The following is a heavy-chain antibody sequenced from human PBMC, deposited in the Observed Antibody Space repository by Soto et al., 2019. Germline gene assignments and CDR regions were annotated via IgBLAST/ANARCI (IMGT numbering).Heavy chain of an antibody. CDR3: AKKSSGSSSSAPDY. CDR2: IRSDGNIT. J-gene: IGHJ4*02. D-gene: IGHD1-26*01. Sequence: GESLKISCAASGFTFSNYWMHWVRQAPGRGLMWVSRIRSDGNITNYADSVKGRFTVSRDNAKNTLYLQMHSLRAEDTAVYYCAKKSSGSSSSAPDYWGQGTLVTVSS. CDR1: GFTFSNYW. V-gene: IGHV3-74*01.